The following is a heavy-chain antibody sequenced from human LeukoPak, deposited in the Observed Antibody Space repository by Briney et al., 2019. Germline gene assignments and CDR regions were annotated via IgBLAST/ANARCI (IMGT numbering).Heavy chain of an antibody. D-gene: IGHD5-24*01. Sequence: SETLSLTCTVSGGSISSYYWSWIRQPPGKGLEWIGEINHSGSTNYNPSLKSRVTISVDTSKNQFSLKLSSVTAADTAVYYCARAKGMATTKNWYFDLWGRGTLVTVSS. CDR3: ARAKGMATTKNWYFDL. CDR1: GGSISSYY. J-gene: IGHJ2*01. V-gene: IGHV4-34*01. CDR2: INHSGST.